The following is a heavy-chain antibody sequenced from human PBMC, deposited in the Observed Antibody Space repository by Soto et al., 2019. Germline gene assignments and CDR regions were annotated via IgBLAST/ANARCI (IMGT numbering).Heavy chain of an antibody. CDR3: VRGHWGFDF. CDR2: STNKADSYIT. J-gene: IGHJ4*02. CDR1: GFPFSAYS. D-gene: IGHD7-27*01. Sequence: EVQLVESGGGLVQPGGSLRLSGAVSGFPFSAYSWTGARRLQGKGLEWIARSTNKADSYITVYAASLQGRFTISRDDSKKSLYLQMNSLKTEDTAVYYCVRGHWGFDFWGQGTLVTVSS. V-gene: IGHV3-72*01.